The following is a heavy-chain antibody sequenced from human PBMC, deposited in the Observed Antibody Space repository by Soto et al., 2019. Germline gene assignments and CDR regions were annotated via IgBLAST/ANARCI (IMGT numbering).Heavy chain of an antibody. J-gene: IGHJ5*02. Sequence: QVQLVQSGAEVKKPGASVKVSCKASGYTFTSYGISWVRQDPGQGLEWMGWINAYNGNTNYAQKLQGRVTLTTDTSTSTGYMELRSLSADDTAVYYCAGVLPPFDPWGQGTLVTVSS. CDR1: GYTFTSYG. CDR3: AGVLPPFDP. CDR2: INAYNGNT. V-gene: IGHV1-18*01.